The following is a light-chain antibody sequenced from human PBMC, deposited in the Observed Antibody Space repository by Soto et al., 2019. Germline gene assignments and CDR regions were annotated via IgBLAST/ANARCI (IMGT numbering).Light chain of an antibody. V-gene: IGLV2-14*01. CDR2: EVN. CDR3: TSNTINATV. J-gene: IGLJ1*01. CDR1: SSDVGAYKT. Sequence: QSVLTQPASVSGSPGQSITISCTGTSSDVGAYKTVSWYQQHPGKAPKFMIYEVNNRPSGIPNRFSGSRSGNTASLTISGLQAEDEADYYCTSNTINATVFGTGTKLTVL.